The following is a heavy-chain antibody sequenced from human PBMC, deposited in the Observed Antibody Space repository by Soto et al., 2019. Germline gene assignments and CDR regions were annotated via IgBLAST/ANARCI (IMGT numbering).Heavy chain of an antibody. CDR3: AGSGKFDY. D-gene: IGHD6-25*01. V-gene: IGHV4-30-2*01. CDR1: GGSLSGATYS. CDR2: IFPSGTT. J-gene: IGHJ4*02. Sequence: PSETLSLTCGVSGGSLSGATYSWNWIRQPPGKGLEWIGYIFPSGTTYYNPSLKSRVTISIDVSKNQFSLSLRSLTAADTAVYYWAGSGKFDYWGQGTLVTVSS.